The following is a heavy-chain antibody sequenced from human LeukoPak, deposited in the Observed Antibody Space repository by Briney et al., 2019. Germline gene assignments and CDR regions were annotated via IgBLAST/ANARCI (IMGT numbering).Heavy chain of an antibody. D-gene: IGHD2-15*01. V-gene: IGHV3-30*18. CDR1: GFTFSSYG. CDR2: MSYDGSNK. CDR3: AKDCSGGSCFDY. J-gene: IGHJ4*02. Sequence: GGSLRLSCAASGFTFSSYGMHWVRQAPGKGLEWVAVMSYDGSNKYYADSVKGRFTISRDNSKNTLYLQMNSLRAEDTAVYYCAKDCSGGSCFDYWGQGTLVTVSS.